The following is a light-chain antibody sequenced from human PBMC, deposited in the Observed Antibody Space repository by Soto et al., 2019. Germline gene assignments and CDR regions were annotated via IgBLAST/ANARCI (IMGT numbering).Light chain of an antibody. Sequence: DIVMTQSPDSLAVSLGERATINCKSSQSVLYSSNNKNYLAWYQQKPGQPXKXXIYWASTRESGVPDRFSGSGSGTDFTLTISSLQAEDVAVYYCQQYYSTPRTFGQGTKVDIK. V-gene: IGKV4-1*01. CDR2: WAS. CDR3: QQYYSTPRT. J-gene: IGKJ1*01. CDR1: QSVLYSSNNKNY.